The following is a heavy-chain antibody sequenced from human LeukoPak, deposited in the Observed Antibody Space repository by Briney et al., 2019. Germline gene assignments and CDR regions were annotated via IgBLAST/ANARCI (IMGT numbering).Heavy chain of an antibody. CDR3: AKADARIAPGGFDY. V-gene: IGHV3-7*03. Sequence: GGSLRLSCAASGFTFSSYWMSWVRQAPGKGLEWVANIIQDGSEKYYVDSVKGRFTISRDNAKNSLYLQMNSLRAEDTALYYCAKADARIAPGGFDYWGQGTLISVSS. CDR2: IIQDGSEK. J-gene: IGHJ4*02. D-gene: IGHD6-13*01. CDR1: GFTFSSYW.